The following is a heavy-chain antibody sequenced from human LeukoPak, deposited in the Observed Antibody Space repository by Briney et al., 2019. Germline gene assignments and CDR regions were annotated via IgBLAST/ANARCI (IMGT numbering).Heavy chain of an antibody. V-gene: IGHV1-46*01. J-gene: IGHJ3*02. CDR1: GYTFTSYH. CDR2: IEDSGDIT. CDR3: ARARVITMVRGVMTIDAFDI. D-gene: IGHD3-10*01. Sequence: GASVKVSCKASGYTFTSYHMHWVRQAPGQGLEWMGIIEDSGDITIYAQNFQGRVTMTRDTSTSTVYMELSSLRSEDTAVYYCARARVITMVRGVMTIDAFDIWGQGTMVTVSS.